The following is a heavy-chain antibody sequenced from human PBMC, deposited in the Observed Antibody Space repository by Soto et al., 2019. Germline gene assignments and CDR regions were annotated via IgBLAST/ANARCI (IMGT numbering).Heavy chain of an antibody. J-gene: IGHJ4*02. D-gene: IGHD1-7*01. V-gene: IGHV4-4*02. CDR3: ASRDPGTSVDY. Sequence: SETLSLTCAVSGGSFTSNNWWTWVRQPPGQGLEWIGEIYRTGSTNYNPSLKSRVTISLDKSEKQISLKVTSLTAADTAVYYCASRDPGTSVDYWGQGTLVTVSS. CDR2: IYRTGST. CDR1: GGSFTSNNW.